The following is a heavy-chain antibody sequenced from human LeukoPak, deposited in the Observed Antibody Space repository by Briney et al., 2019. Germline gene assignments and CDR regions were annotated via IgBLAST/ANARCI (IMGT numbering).Heavy chain of an antibody. Sequence: SETLSLTCAVYGGSFSGYYWSWIRQPPGKGLEWIGEINHSGSTNYNPSLKSRVTISVDTSMNQFSLKLSSMTAADTAVYYCARDPVVPATSMQFDWYFDLWGRGTLVTVSS. CDR3: ARDPVVPATSMQFDWYFDL. J-gene: IGHJ2*01. CDR2: INHSGST. V-gene: IGHV4-34*01. D-gene: IGHD2-21*02. CDR1: GGSFSGYY.